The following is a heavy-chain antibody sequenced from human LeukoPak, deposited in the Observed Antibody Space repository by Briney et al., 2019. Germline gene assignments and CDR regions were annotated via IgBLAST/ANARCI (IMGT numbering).Heavy chain of an antibody. V-gene: IGHV3-74*01. CDR2: INSDRSST. J-gene: IGHJ4*02. D-gene: IGHD3-22*01. CDR1: GFTFSSYW. CDR3: ASLMGDYYDSSGYPLDY. Sequence: SGGSLRLSCAASGFTFSSYWMHWVRQAPGKGLVWVSRINSDRSSTSYADSVKGRFTISRDNAKNTLYLQMNSLRAEDTAVYYCASLMGDYYDSSGYPLDYWGQGTLVTVSS.